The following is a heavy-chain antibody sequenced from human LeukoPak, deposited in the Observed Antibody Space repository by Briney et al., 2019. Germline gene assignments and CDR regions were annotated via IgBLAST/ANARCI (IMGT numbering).Heavy chain of an antibody. CDR2: INIDENST. CDR3: ARVAQGASTENYYYYYMDV. J-gene: IGHJ6*03. V-gene: IGHV3-74*01. Sequence: PGGSLRLSCAASGFTFSNYWMHWVRQAPGRGLMWVSRINIDENSTTYADSVKGRFTISRDNAKNSLYLQMSSLRAEDTAVYYCARVAQGASTENYYYYYMDVWGKGTTVTVSS. CDR1: GFTFSNYW. D-gene: IGHD1-1*01.